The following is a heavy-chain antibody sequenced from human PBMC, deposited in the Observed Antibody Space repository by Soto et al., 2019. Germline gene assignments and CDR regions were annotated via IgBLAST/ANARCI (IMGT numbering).Heavy chain of an antibody. Sequence: SETLSLTCTVSGGSISSGGYYWSWIRQHPGKGLEWIGYIYYSGSTNYNPSLKSRVTISVDTSKNQFSLKLSSVTAADTAVYYCARRSGDYRNNWSDPWGQGTLVTVSS. CDR2: IYYSGST. CDR3: ARRSGDYRNNWSDP. CDR1: GGSISSGGYY. D-gene: IGHD4-17*01. V-gene: IGHV4-61*08. J-gene: IGHJ5*02.